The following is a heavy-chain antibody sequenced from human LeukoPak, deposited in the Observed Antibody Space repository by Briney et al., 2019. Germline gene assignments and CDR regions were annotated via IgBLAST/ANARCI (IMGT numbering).Heavy chain of an antibody. Sequence: GGSLRLSCAASGFTFSSYSMNWVRQAPGKGLEWVSYISSSSSTIYYADSVKGRFTISRDNAKNSLYLQMNSLRAEDTAVYYCARDEAYCSSTSCYKMDYWGQGTLVTVSS. V-gene: IGHV3-48*01. J-gene: IGHJ4*02. CDR3: ARDEAYCSSTSCYKMDY. D-gene: IGHD2-2*02. CDR2: ISSSSSTI. CDR1: GFTFSSYS.